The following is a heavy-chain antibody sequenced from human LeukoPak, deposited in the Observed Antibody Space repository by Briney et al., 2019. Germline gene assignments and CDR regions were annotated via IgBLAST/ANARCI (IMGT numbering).Heavy chain of an antibody. CDR2: IRSKANSYAT. CDR1: GFTFSGSA. V-gene: IGHV3-73*01. Sequence: GGSLKLSCAASGFTFSGSAMHWVRQASGKGLEWVGRIRSKANSYATAYAASVKGRFTISRDDSKNTAYLQVNSLKTEDTAVYYCTRRSGSYYNDFDYWGQGTLVTVSS. CDR3: TRRSGSYYNDFDY. J-gene: IGHJ4*02. D-gene: IGHD3-10*01.